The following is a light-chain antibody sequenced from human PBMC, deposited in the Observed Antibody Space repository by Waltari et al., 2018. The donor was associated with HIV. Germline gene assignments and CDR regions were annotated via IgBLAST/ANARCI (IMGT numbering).Light chain of an antibody. V-gene: IGLV2-14*01. CDR1: SSDVGRYKY. J-gene: IGLJ3*02. Sequence: QSALTQPASVSGSPGQSIPIPCTGTSSDVGRYKYVSWYQQHPGKAPKLIVYEVSNRPSGVSNRFSGSKSGNTASLTISGLQAEDEADYYCSSYTGSSTLWVFGGGTKLTVL. CDR3: SSYTGSSTLWV. CDR2: EVS.